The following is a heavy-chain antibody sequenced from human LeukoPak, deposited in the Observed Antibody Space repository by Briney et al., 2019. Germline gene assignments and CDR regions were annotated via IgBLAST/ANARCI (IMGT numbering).Heavy chain of an antibody. D-gene: IGHD2-2*01. J-gene: IGHJ4*02. CDR1: GYSFTTYA. V-gene: IGHV7-4-1*01. CDR3: ARARDYCSSASCYLDN. CDR2: VNTKTGAP. Sequence: ASVKVSCKGSGYSFTTYAVSWGRHGPRQGLEWMGWVNTKTGAPTNGQGFTGRFVFSLDTSVNTAYLQIYSLKAEDTATYYCARARDYCSSASCYLDNWGQGTMVTASS.